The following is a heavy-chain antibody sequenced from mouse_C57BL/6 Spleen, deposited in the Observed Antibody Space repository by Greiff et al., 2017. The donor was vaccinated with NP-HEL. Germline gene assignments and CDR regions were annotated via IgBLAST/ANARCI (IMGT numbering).Heavy chain of an antibody. CDR1: GYSITSGYY. CDR2: ISYDGSN. Sequence: VQLQQSGPGLVKPSQSLSLTCSVTGYSITSGYYWNWIRQFPGNKLEWMGYISYDGSNNYNPSLKNRISITRDTSKNQFFLKLNSVTTEDTVTYYCARGANWALYYAMDYWGQGTSVTVSS. J-gene: IGHJ4*01. CDR3: ARGANWALYYAMDY. V-gene: IGHV3-6*01. D-gene: IGHD4-1*01.